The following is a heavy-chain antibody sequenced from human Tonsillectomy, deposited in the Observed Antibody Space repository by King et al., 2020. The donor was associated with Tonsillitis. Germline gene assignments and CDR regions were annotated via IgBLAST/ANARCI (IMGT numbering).Heavy chain of an antibody. D-gene: IGHD1-26*01. V-gene: IGHV3-74*01. Sequence: VQLVESGGGLVQPGGSLRLSCAATVFTFSSYRMHSVRQAPGKGLGWVSRINIDVITTTYADSVRGRFTISRDNAKNTLYLQMNSLRAEDTAIYYCAREGGNYYGPFDFWAQGSLVTVSS. CDR1: VFTFSSYR. CDR2: INIDVITT. J-gene: IGHJ4*02. CDR3: AREGGNYYGPFDF.